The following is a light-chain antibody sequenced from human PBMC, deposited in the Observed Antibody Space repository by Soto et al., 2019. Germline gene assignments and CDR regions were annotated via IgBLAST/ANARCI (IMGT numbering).Light chain of an antibody. CDR1: QDISSS. J-gene: IGKJ4*01. V-gene: IGKV1-9*01. CDR2: AAS. CDR3: QQLRSYPST. Sequence: IQLTQSPSSLSASVGERVTITCRARQDISSSLGWYQQKPGKAPKLLIYAASILQSGVPSRFSGSGFGTDFTLTISSLQAEDFASYFCQQLRSYPSTFGGGTKVEIK.